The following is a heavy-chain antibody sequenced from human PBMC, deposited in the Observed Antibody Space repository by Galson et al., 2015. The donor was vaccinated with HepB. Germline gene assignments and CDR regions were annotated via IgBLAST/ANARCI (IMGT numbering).Heavy chain of an antibody. Sequence: SLRLSCAASGFTFSTYAMSWVRQAPGKGLEWVSTISDSGTSTYYADSVKGRFTISRDNSKNTLYLQMSSLRAEDTAVYYCAKRWDYFDYWGQGTLVTVSS. CDR3: AKRWDYFDY. CDR2: ISDSGTST. V-gene: IGHV3-23*01. J-gene: IGHJ4*02. D-gene: IGHD1-26*01. CDR1: GFTFSTYA.